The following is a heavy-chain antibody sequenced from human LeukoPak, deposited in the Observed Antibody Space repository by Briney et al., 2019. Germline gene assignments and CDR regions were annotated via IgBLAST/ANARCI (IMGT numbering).Heavy chain of an antibody. CDR1: GGSISSYY. D-gene: IGHD3-22*01. Sequence: SETLSLTCTVSGGSISSYYWSWIRQPSGKGLEWIGYIYYSGSTNYNPSLKSRVTISVDTSKNQFSLKLSSVTAADTAVYYCATHYYDSSGYYWQFDYWGQGTLVTVSS. CDR3: ATHYYDSSGYYWQFDY. V-gene: IGHV4-59*08. J-gene: IGHJ4*02. CDR2: IYYSGST.